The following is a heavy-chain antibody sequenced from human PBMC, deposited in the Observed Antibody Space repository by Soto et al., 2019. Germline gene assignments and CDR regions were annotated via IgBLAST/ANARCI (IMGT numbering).Heavy chain of an antibody. D-gene: IGHD6-19*01. Sequence: VQLVQSGAEVKKPGASVKVSCKASGYTFTRYGISWVRQAPGQGLEWMGWISAYNGNTHYAQKLQGRVTMTTDTSTSTAYMELRSLRADDTAVYDCARGGSAYSSGWYWFSDYWGQGTLVTVSS. CDR2: ISAYNGNT. CDR1: GYTFTRYG. J-gene: IGHJ4*02. CDR3: ARGGSAYSSGWYWFSDY. V-gene: IGHV1-18*04.